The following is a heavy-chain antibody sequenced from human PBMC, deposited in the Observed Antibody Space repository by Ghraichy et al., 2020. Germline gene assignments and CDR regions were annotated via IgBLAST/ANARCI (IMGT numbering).Heavy chain of an antibody. Sequence: ASVKVSCKASGYTFTGYYMHWVRQAPGQGLEWMGWINPNSGGTNYAQKFQGRVTMTRDTSISTAYMELSRLRSDDTAVYYCARDGKRIAARPGWFDPWGQGTLVTVSS. V-gene: IGHV1-2*02. CDR3: ARDGKRIAARPGWFDP. J-gene: IGHJ5*02. CDR2: INPNSGGT. D-gene: IGHD6-6*01. CDR1: GYTFTGYY.